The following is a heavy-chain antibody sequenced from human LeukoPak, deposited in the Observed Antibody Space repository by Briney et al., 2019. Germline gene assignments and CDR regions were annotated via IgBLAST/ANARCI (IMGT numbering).Heavy chain of an antibody. D-gene: IGHD3-22*01. CDR3: ARGRANYYGSSGNWFDP. V-gene: IGHV1-18*01. J-gene: IGHJ5*02. Sequence: ASVKVSCMGSGYTFRRYGITWVRPAPGQGLEWMGWISANNGNTNYAQKFQGRVTMTTDTSTTTAYMELRSLRSDDTAVYYCARGRANYYGSSGNWFDPWGQGALVTVSS. CDR1: GYTFRRYG. CDR2: ISANNGNT.